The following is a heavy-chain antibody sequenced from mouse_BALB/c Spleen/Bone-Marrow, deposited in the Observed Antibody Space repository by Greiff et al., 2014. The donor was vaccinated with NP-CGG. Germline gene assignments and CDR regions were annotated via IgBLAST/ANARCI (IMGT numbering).Heavy chain of an antibody. CDR1: GFNIKDTY. J-gene: IGHJ2*01. V-gene: IGHV14-3*02. Sequence: EVQLQQSGAELVKPGASVKLSCTASGFNIKDTYMHWVKQRPEQGLEWIGRIDPANGNTKYVPKVQGKATITADTSSNTAYLQLSSLTSEDTAVYYCARYYYGSSYFDYWGQGTTLTVSS. CDR2: IDPANGNT. CDR3: ARYYYGSSYFDY. D-gene: IGHD1-1*01.